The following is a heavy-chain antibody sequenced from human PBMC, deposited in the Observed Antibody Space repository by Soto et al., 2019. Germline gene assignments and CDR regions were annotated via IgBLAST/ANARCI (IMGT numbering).Heavy chain of an antibody. CDR1: GDTFAFYS. Sequence: QVQLVQSGAEVKRPGSSVKVSCKASGDTFAFYSINWVRQAPGLGLEWMGRINPILSMSNYAQRFQGRVTMTADKPTSTAYMVLNRLRSEDTAIYYCATSYGSGYRAFDYWGQGALVTVSS. D-gene: IGHD3-10*01. V-gene: IGHV1-69*02. CDR2: INPILSMS. J-gene: IGHJ4*02. CDR3: ATSYGSGYRAFDY.